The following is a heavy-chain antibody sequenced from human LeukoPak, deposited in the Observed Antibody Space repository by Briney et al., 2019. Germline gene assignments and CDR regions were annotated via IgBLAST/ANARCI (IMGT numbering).Heavy chain of an antibody. J-gene: IGHJ1*01. V-gene: IGHV4-39*07. CDR3: ASGIPGRYYYGSGSSEYFQH. D-gene: IGHD3-10*01. CDR1: GGSISSSSYY. Sequence: PSETLSLTCTVSGGSISSSSYYWGWIRQPPGKGLEWIGSIYYSGSTYYNPSLKSRVTISVDTSKNQFSLKLSSVTAADTAVYYCASGIPGRYYYGSGSSEYFQHWGQGTLVTVSS. CDR2: IYYSGST.